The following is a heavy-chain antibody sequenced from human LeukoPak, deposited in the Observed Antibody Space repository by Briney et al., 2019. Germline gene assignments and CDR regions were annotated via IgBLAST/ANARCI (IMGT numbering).Heavy chain of an antibody. D-gene: IGHD6-19*01. J-gene: IGHJ4*02. Sequence: PGGSLRLSCAASGFTFSSYAMSWVRQAPGKGLEWVANIKQDGSEKYYVDSVKGRFTISRDNAQNSLYLQMNSLRAEDTAVYYCAGSSGWARYFDYWGQGTLVTVSS. CDR3: AGSSGWARYFDY. V-gene: IGHV3-7*05. CDR2: IKQDGSEK. CDR1: GFTFSSYA.